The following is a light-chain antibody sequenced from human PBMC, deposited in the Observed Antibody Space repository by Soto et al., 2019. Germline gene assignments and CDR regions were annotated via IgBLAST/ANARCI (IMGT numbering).Light chain of an antibody. CDR1: SSDVGGYNY. CDR2: EVS. V-gene: IGLV2-14*01. Sequence: QSALTQPASVSGSPGQSTTISCTGTSSDVGGYNYVSWYQHYPGTAPKLIIYEVSNRPSGVSNRFSGSKSGNTASLTISGLQAEDEGDYYCCSFTSSNTGVFGGGTKLTVL. J-gene: IGLJ3*02. CDR3: CSFTSSNTGV.